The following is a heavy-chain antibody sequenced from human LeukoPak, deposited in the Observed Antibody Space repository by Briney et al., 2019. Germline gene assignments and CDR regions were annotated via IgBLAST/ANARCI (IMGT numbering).Heavy chain of an antibody. CDR3: AREGERWLQSCLCY. V-gene: IGHV3-23*01. CDR2: ISGSGGST. J-gene: IGHJ4*02. CDR1: GFTFSSYA. D-gene: IGHD5-24*01. Sequence: GGSLRLSCAASGFTFSSYAMSWVRQAPGKGLEWVSAISGSGGSTYYADSVKGRFTISRDNSKNTLYLQMNSLRAEDTAVYYCAREGERWLQSCLCYWGQGTLVTVSS.